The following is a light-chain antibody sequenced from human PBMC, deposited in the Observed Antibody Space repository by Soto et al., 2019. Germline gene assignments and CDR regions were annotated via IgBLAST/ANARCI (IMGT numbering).Light chain of an antibody. CDR1: QGVSTW. Sequence: DIQMTQSPSSVSASVGDRVTITCRASQGVSTWLAWYQHKPGKAPKLLIYAASSLQSGVPSRFSGSGSGKDFTLNIRSLQPEDFANYYCQQNNSFPGLTLGGGTKVDIK. CDR3: QQNNSFPGLT. J-gene: IGKJ4*01. V-gene: IGKV1D-12*01. CDR2: AAS.